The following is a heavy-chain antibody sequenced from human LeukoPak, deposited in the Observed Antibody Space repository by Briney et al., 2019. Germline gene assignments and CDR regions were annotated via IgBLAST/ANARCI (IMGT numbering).Heavy chain of an antibody. CDR1: RFTFSSYS. CDR2: ISSSSTYI. J-gene: IGHJ3*02. CDR3: ARDQREVAFDI. Sequence: GGSLRLSCAASRFTFSSYSMNWVRQAPGKGLEWVSSISSSSTYIYYADSVKGRFTISRDNAKNSLSLQLNSLRAEDTAVYYCARDQREVAFDIWGQGTMVIVYS. D-gene: IGHD6-25*01. V-gene: IGHV3-21*01.